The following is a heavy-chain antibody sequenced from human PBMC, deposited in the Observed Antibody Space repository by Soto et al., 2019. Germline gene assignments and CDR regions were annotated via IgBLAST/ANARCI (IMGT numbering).Heavy chain of an antibody. CDR1: GASIRSGGYY. Sequence: LTCSVSGASIRSGGYYWSWLRQSPGKGLEWIGHIYYTGSTFYSPSLKSRLTISLDTSKNQFSLDLRSVTAADTAMYYCARIEMASIKWGRGTLVTVSS. V-gene: IGHV4-31*03. J-gene: IGHJ4*02. CDR3: ARIEMASIK. CDR2: IYYTGST.